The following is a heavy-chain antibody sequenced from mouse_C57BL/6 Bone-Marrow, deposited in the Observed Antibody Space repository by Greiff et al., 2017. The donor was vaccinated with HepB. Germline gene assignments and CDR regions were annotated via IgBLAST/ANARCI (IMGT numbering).Heavy chain of an antibody. CDR3: ARDGWLLRNYYAMDY. J-gene: IGHJ4*01. CDR1: GFTFSSYA. CDR2: ISDGGSYT. V-gene: IGHV5-4*01. Sequence: EVHLVESGGGLVKPGGSLKLSCAASGFTFSSYAMSWVRQTPEKRLEWVATISDGGSYTYYPDNVKGRFTISRDNAKNNLYLQMSHLKSEDTAMYYCARDGWLLRNYYAMDYWGQGTSVTVSS. D-gene: IGHD2-3*01.